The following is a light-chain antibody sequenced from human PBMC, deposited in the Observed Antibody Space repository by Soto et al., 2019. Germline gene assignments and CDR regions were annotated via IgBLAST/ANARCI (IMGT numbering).Light chain of an antibody. J-gene: IGLJ3*02. CDR2: QDS. CDR1: KLGDKY. V-gene: IGLV3-1*01. Sequence: SYELTQPPSVSVSPGQTASITCSGDKLGDKYACWYQQKPGQSPTLVIYQDSKRPSGIPERFSGSSSGNTATLTISGTQAMDEGDYYCQAWDSSSWVFGGGTKLTVL. CDR3: QAWDSSSWV.